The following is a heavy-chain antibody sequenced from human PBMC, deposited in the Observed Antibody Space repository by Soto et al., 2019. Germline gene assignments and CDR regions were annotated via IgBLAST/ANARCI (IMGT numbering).Heavy chain of an antibody. CDR2: IYYSGTT. D-gene: IGHD2-21*01. V-gene: IGHV4-59*01. CDR3: ARVVSAPDF. CDR1: GGSISSYY. Sequence: PSETLSLTCTVSGGSISSYYWTWIRQPPGKGLEFIGHIYYSGTTSYNPSLESRVTISVDTSKNQFSLKLRSVTAADTAIYYCARVVSAPDFWGQGTLVTVS. J-gene: IGHJ4*02.